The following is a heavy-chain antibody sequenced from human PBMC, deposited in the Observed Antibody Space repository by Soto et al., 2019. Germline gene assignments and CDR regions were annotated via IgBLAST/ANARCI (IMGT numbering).Heavy chain of an antibody. CDR2: VYSTGST. J-gene: IGHJ5*02. CDR3: ARDEYYDSNNWFDH. D-gene: IGHD3-22*01. CDR1: GGAITAYY. Sequence: WETLSLTCTVSGGAITAYYWSWIRQPVGEGLQWIGRVYSTGSTNYNPSLRSRVTMSVDTSQNQFFLRLSSVTAADTAVYYCARDEYYDSNNWFDHWGQGILVTVSS. V-gene: IGHV4-4*07.